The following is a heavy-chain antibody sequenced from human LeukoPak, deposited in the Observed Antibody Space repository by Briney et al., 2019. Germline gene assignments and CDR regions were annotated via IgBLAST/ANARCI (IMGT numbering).Heavy chain of an antibody. CDR3: ARLGIAAAGPKYNWFDP. V-gene: IGHV1-18*01. J-gene: IGHJ5*02. CDR2: ISAYNGNT. Sequence: ASVKVSCKASGYTFTSYGISWVRQAPGQGLEWMGWISAYNGNTNYAQKLQGRVTVTTDTSTSTAYMELRSLKSDDTAVYYCARLGIAAAGPKYNWFDPWGQGTLVTVSS. D-gene: IGHD6-13*01. CDR1: GYTFTSYG.